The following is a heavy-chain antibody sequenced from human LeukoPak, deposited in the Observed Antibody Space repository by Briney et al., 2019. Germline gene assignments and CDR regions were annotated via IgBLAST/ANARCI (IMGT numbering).Heavy chain of an antibody. CDR2: IYHSGST. D-gene: IGHD5-24*01. V-gene: IGHV4-38-2*01. CDR3: ARRGDGYNFGIYDY. Sequence: SETLSLTCVVSGYSISSGYYWGWIRQPPGKGLEWIGSIYHSGSTYYNPSLKSRVTISVDTSKNQFSLKLSSVTAADTAVYYCARRGDGYNFGIYDYWGQGTLVTASS. CDR1: GYSISSGYY. J-gene: IGHJ4*02.